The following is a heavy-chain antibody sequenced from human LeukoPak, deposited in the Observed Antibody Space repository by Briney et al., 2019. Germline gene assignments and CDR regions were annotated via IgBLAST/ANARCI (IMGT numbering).Heavy chain of an antibody. V-gene: IGHV3-74*01. CDR2: INTDGNST. Sequence: GRSLRLSCAASGFTFSSYWLHWVRQVPGKGLVWVSRINTDGNSTRYADSVKGRFTISRDNAKNTLYLQMNSLRAEDTAVYYCARIPLGEFKGFDPWGQGTLVTVSS. CDR3: ARIPLGEFKGFDP. CDR1: GFTFSSYW. J-gene: IGHJ5*02. D-gene: IGHD3-10*01.